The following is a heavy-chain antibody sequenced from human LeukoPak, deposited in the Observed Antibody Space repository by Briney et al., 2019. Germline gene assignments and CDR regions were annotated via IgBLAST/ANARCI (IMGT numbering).Heavy chain of an antibody. CDR3: AKHRHYYDSSGYQPFDP. D-gene: IGHD3-22*01. Sequence: PGGSLRLSCAASGFTFSSYGMHWVRQAPGKGLEWVAFIRYDGSNKYYADSVKGRFTISRDNSKNTLYLQMNSLRAEDTAVYYCAKHRHYYDSSGYQPFDPWGQGTLVTVSS. CDR2: IRYDGSNK. J-gene: IGHJ5*02. V-gene: IGHV3-30*02. CDR1: GFTFSSYG.